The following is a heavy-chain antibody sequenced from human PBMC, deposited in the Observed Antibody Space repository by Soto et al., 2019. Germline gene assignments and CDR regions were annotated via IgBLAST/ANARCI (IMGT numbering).Heavy chain of an antibody. CDR1: GGSISSSSYY. Sequence: SETLSLTCTVSGGSISSSSYYWGWIRQPPGKGLEWIGTMYYSGSTYYNPSLKSRVTISVDTSKNQFSLRLSSVTAADTAVYYCARHVYSTPLGYYYYYMDVWGKGTTVTVSS. CDR2: MYYSGST. D-gene: IGHD1-20*01. CDR3: ARHVYSTPLGYYYYYMDV. V-gene: IGHV4-39*01. J-gene: IGHJ6*03.